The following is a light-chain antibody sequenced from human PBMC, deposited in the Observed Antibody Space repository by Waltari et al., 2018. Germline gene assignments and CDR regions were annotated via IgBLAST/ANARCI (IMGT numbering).Light chain of an antibody. CDR3: QQYFSTPFT. CDR1: QSVSDNSGNNNS. Sequence: DIVMTQSPDSLTVSLGERATINCKSSQSVSDNSGNNNSLAWYQQKPGQPPNLLISWASARESGVPDRFRGGGSGADFTLTISSLRAEDVAVYYCQQYFSTPFTFGQGTRLDIK. CDR2: WAS. V-gene: IGKV4-1*01. J-gene: IGKJ2*01.